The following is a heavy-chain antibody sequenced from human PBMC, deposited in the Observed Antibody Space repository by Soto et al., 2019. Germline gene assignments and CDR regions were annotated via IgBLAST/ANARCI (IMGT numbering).Heavy chain of an antibody. D-gene: IGHD3-16*01. CDR2: TSYDGSNN. CDR1: XXXXRSYV. J-gene: IGHJ4*02. CDR3: ARWGTTGGLDV. V-gene: IGHV3-33*05. Sequence: QVQLVESGGGVVQPGTSLRLSCVXXXXXXRSYVIHWVRQAPGKGLEWVALTSYDGSNNFYGDSVKGRFTISRDNSRNTVELQMDSLRLEDTALYYCARWGTTGGLDVWGQGTLVSVSS.